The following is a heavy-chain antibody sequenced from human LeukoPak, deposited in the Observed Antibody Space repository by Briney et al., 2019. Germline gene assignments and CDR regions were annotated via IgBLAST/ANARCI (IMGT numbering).Heavy chain of an antibody. D-gene: IGHD6-19*01. CDR2: IKEDGSEK. J-gene: IGHJ4*02. Sequence: PGGSLRLSCATSGFTFSDYYMSWVRQAPGKGLEWVANIKEDGSEKYYVDSVKGRFIISRDNAKNTQYLQMNSLRAEDTAVYYCARGVPSGVDYFDYWGQGTLVTVSS. CDR1: GFTFSDYY. CDR3: ARGVPSGVDYFDY. V-gene: IGHV3-7*01.